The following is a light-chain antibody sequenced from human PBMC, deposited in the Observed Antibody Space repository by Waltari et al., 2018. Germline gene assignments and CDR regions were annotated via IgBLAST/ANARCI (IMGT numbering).Light chain of an antibody. V-gene: IGKV1-5*03. CDR1: QSLSTW. CDR3: QQYNTYSHT. CDR2: KAS. J-gene: IGKJ2*01. Sequence: DIQMTQSPSTLSASVGDRVTITYRASQSLSTWLAWYQQKPGEAPKLLIYKASILESGVPSRFSGSGSGTEFTLTISSLQPDDFATYYCQQYNTYSHTFGQGTKVEI.